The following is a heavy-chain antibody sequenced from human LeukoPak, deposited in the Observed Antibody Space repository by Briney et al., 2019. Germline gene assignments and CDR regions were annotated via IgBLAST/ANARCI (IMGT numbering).Heavy chain of an antibody. Sequence: GGSLRLSCAASGFTFSNYGMHWVRQAPGKGLEWVSYISSSGSTIYYADSVKGRFTISRDNAKNSLYLQMNSLRAEDTAVYYCARDYSSGFLDYWGQGTLVTVSS. CDR1: GFTFSNYG. D-gene: IGHD6-19*01. J-gene: IGHJ4*02. CDR2: ISSSGSTI. CDR3: ARDYSSGFLDY. V-gene: IGHV3-48*04.